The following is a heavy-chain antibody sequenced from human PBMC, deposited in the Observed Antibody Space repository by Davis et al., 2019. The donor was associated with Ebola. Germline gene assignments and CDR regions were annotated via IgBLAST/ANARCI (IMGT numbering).Heavy chain of an antibody. V-gene: IGHV3-30*03. CDR1: GFTFSSYG. J-gene: IGHJ3*02. Sequence: PGGSLRLSCAASGFTFSSYGMHWVRQAPGKGLEWVAVISYDGSNKYYADSVKGRFTISRDNSKNSLYLQMNSLRAEDTAVYYCARDQRSGKWLQHAFDIWGQGTMVTVSS. CDR2: ISYDGSNK. D-gene: IGHD5-24*01. CDR3: ARDQRSGKWLQHAFDI.